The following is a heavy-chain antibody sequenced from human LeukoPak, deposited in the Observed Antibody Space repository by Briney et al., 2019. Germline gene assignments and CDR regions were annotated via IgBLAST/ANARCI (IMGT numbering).Heavy chain of an antibody. CDR1: GFTFSDYY. V-gene: IGHV3-11*01. J-gene: IGHJ6*03. Sequence: PGRSLRLSCAASGFTFSDYYMSWIRQAPGKGLEWVSYISSSGSTIYYADSVKGRFTISRDNAKNSLYLQMNSLRAEDTAVYYCAREASRDFWSGYCRYYYYYYYMDVSGKGTTVTVSS. CDR3: AREASRDFWSGYCRYYYYYYYMDV. D-gene: IGHD3-3*01. CDR2: ISSSGSTI.